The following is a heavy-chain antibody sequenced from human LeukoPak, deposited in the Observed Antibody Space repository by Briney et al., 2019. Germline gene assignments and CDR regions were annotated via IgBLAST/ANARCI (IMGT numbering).Heavy chain of an antibody. Sequence: PSETLSLTCAVYGASFTGYYRSWIRQPPGKGLEWIGEINHSGNTNYNPSLKSRVTISVDTSKNQISLKLSSVTAADTAMYYWATSSRGKRYYDMDVWGQGTTVIVSS. D-gene: IGHD4-23*01. CDR1: GASFTGYY. CDR2: INHSGNT. J-gene: IGHJ6*02. V-gene: IGHV4-34*01. CDR3: ATSSRGKRYYDMDV.